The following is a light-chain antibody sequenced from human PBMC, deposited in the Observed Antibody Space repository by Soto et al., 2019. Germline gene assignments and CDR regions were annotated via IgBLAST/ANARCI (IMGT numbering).Light chain of an antibody. Sequence: QSGLTQPASVSGSPGQPITISCTGTSSDVGSYNLVSWYQQHPGKAPKLMIYEVSKRPSGVSNRFSGSKSGNTASLTISGLQAEDEADYYCCSYAGSSTLYVFGTGTKVTVL. V-gene: IGLV2-23*02. J-gene: IGLJ1*01. CDR1: SSDVGSYNL. CDR3: CSYAGSSTLYV. CDR2: EVS.